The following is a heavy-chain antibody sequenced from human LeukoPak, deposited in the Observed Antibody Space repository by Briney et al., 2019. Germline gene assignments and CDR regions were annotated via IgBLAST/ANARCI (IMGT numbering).Heavy chain of an antibody. V-gene: IGHV4-59*12. D-gene: IGHD3-10*01. CDR1: GGSISSYY. J-gene: IGHJ6*02. Sequence: PSETLSLTCTVSGGSISSYYWSWIRQPPGKGLEWIGYIYYSGSTNYNPSLKSRVTISVDTSKNQFSLKLSSVTAADTAVYYCARGLTYYSLGYYYYGMDVWGQGTTVTVSS. CDR2: IYYSGST. CDR3: ARGLTYYSLGYYYYGMDV.